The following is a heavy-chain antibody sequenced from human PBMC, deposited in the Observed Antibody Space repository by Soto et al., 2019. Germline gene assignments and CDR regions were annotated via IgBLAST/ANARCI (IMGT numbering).Heavy chain of an antibody. CDR2: IIGSGGST. D-gene: IGHD2-21*02. V-gene: IGHV3-23*01. CDR1: GFKFCSYA. Sequence: GGALRLSCAASGFKFCSYALNWGRQAPGKGLEWVSSIIGSGGSTYYADSVKGRFVISRDNSKNTLYLQVNSLRAEDTAVYYCARESQTAPFYYWGQGTLVTVSS. J-gene: IGHJ4*02. CDR3: ARESQTAPFYY.